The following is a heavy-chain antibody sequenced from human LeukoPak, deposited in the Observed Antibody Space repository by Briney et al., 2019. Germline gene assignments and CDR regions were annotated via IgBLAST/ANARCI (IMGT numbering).Heavy chain of an antibody. CDR2: IYTSGST. CDR3: ARGSIAAAGT. V-gene: IGHV4-61*02. Sequence: SQTLSLTCTVSGGSISSGSYYWSWIRQPAGKGLEWIGRIYTSGSTNYNPSLKSLVTISVDTSKNQFSLKLSSVTAADTAVYYCARGSIAAAGTWGQGTLVTVSS. J-gene: IGHJ4*02. D-gene: IGHD6-13*01. CDR1: GGSISSGSYY.